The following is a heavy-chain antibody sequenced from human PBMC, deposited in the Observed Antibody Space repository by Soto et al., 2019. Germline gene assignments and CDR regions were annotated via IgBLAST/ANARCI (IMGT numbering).Heavy chain of an antibody. CDR1: GGSFSGYY. Sequence: QVQLQQWGAGLLKPSETLSLTCAVYGGSFSGYYWSWIRQPPGKGLEWIGEINHSGSTNYNPSLKSRVTISVDASQTQLSLTLSSGTAADTAVYDCASFSRWSSSWYAVADGQEGVGYWGQGTLVTVSS. CDR3: ASFSRWSSSWYAVADGQEGVGY. J-gene: IGHJ4*02. CDR2: INHSGST. V-gene: IGHV4-34*01. D-gene: IGHD6-13*01.